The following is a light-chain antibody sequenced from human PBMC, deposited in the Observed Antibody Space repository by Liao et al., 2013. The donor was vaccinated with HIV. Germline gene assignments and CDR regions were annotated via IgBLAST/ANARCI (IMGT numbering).Light chain of an antibody. CDR2: QDT. CDR3: QTWDITTGAVL. CDR1: KLGDKY. Sequence: SYELTQPPSVSVSPGQTASITCSGDKLGDKYVCWYQHRPGQSPVLVIHQDTKRPSGIPERFVGSNSGNTATLTISGTQAMDEADYYCQTWDITTGAVLFGGGTELTVL. V-gene: IGLV3-1*01. J-gene: IGLJ2*01.